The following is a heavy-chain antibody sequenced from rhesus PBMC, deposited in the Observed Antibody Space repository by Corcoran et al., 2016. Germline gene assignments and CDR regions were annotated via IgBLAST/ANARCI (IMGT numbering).Heavy chain of an antibody. CDR3: ARDRFYGSSYVAYFDY. D-gene: IGHD4-29*01. J-gene: IGHJ4*01. CDR2: IYGSGSST. Sequence: QLQLQESGPGLVKPSETLSVTCAVSGGSISSSYWSWIRQAPGKGLEWIGYIYGSGSSTNYNPPLKSRVTLSVDTSKNQLSLKLSSVTTADTAVYYCARDRFYGSSYVAYFDYWGQGVLVTVSS. V-gene: IGHV4-169*02. CDR1: GGSISSSY.